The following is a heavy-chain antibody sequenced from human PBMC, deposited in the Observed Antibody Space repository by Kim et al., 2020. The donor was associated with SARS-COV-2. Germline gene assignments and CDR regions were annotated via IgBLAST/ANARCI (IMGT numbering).Heavy chain of an antibody. Sequence: GGSLRLSCAASGFTFSSYAMHWVRQAPGKGLEWVAVISYDGSNKYYADSVKGRFTISRDNSKNTLYLQMNSLRAEDTAVYYCARDRGYSSGGLDYWGQGTLVTVSS. V-gene: IGHV3-30-3*01. J-gene: IGHJ4*02. D-gene: IGHD6-19*01. CDR2: ISYDGSNK. CDR1: GFTFSSYA. CDR3: ARDRGYSSGGLDY.